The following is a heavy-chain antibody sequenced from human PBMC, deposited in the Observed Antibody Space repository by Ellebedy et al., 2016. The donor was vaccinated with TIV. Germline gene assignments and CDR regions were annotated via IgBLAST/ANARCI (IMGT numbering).Heavy chain of an antibody. V-gene: IGHV4-39*07. D-gene: IGHD1-1*01. CDR1: GGSSSTSGYY. CDR2: IYYSGNT. CDR3: ARVHCSITTCDYYYMDV. Sequence: SETLSLXXSVSGGSSSTSGYYLAWIRQPTGTGLEWIGTIYYSGNTYFSPSHKSRATVSLDTSKHLFSLRLRSVTAADTAVYYCARVHCSITTCDYYYMDVWGKGTTVTVSS. J-gene: IGHJ6*03.